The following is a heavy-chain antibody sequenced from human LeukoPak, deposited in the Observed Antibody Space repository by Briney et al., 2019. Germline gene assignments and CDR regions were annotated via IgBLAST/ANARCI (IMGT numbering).Heavy chain of an antibody. Sequence: GGSLRLSCAVSGFTFSNYAMSWVRQAPGKGLEWASGVSGSGSSTYYADSVKGRLTISRDNFRNMLYLQMNSLRAEDTAIYYCAKGGSRGYYGGIDYWGQGTLVTVSS. D-gene: IGHD3-22*01. J-gene: IGHJ4*02. CDR1: GFTFSNYA. V-gene: IGHV3-23*01. CDR2: VSGSGSST. CDR3: AKGGSRGYYGGIDY.